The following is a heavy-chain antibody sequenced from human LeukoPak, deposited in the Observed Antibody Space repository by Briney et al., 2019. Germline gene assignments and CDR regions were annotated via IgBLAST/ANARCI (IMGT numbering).Heavy chain of an antibody. Sequence: GGSLRLSCAASGFTFSNAWMSWVRQAPGKGLEWVGHIRSETDGGTADYAAPVRGRFTISRDDSKNTLYLQMNSLKTEDTAVYYCTTAAFHWGQGTLVTVSS. CDR2: IRSETDGGTA. V-gene: IGHV3-15*01. CDR3: TTAAFH. D-gene: IGHD6-25*01. CDR1: GFTFSNAW. J-gene: IGHJ1*01.